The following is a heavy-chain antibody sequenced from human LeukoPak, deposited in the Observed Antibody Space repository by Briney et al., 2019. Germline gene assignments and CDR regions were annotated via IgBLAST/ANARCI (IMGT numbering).Heavy chain of an antibody. CDR2: ISGSGGST. D-gene: IGHD3-10*01. V-gene: IGHV3-23*01. CDR1: GFTFSSYA. J-gene: IGHJ6*03. Sequence: GGSLRLSCAASGFTFSSYAMSWVRQAPGKGLEWVSAISGSGGSTYYADSVKGRFTISRDNSKNTLYLQMNSLRAEDTAVYYCAKLGDYGSGSYYKDGSYMDVWGKGTTVTVSS. CDR3: AKLGDYGSGSYYKDGSYMDV.